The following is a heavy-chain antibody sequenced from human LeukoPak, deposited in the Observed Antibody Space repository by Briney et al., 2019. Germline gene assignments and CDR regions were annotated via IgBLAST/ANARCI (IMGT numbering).Heavy chain of an antibody. V-gene: IGHV4-34*01. D-gene: IGHD3-22*01. J-gene: IGHJ4*02. CDR1: GESSFSSYY. Sequence: PSETLSLTCAVYGESSFSSYYWGWIRPTPGGALEWIGEINHSGYTNYNPSLKSRVTLSIDTSKNQFSLRVTSVTAADTAVYYCSRQVVGNDYWGQGTLVTVSS. CDR3: SRQVVGNDY. CDR2: INHSGYT.